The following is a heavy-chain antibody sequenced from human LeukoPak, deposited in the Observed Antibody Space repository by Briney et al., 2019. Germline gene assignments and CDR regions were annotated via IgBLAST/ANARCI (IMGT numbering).Heavy chain of an antibody. CDR2: IIPIFGTA. V-gene: IGHV1-69*05. CDR1: GGTFSSYA. Sequence: GASVKVSCKASGGTFSSYAISWVRQAPGQGLEWMGRIIPIFGTANYAQKFQGRVTFTTDESTSTAYMELSSPRSEDTAVYYCARDHLDPNWFDPWGQGTLVTVSS. D-gene: IGHD1-1*01. J-gene: IGHJ5*02. CDR3: ARDHLDPNWFDP.